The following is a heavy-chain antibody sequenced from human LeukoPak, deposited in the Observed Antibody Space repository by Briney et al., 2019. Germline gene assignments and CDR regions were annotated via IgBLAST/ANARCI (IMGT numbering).Heavy chain of an antibody. CDR1: GFTFDDYA. CDR2: ISWNSGSI. Sequence: HPGRSLRLSCAASGFTFDDYAMHWVRQAPGKGLEWVSGISWNSGSIGYADSVKGRFTISRDNAKNSLYLQMNSLRAEDTALYYCAKDKGAWWYFDYWDQGTLVTVSS. J-gene: IGHJ4*02. CDR3: AKDKGAWWYFDY. D-gene: IGHD2-8*02. V-gene: IGHV3-9*01.